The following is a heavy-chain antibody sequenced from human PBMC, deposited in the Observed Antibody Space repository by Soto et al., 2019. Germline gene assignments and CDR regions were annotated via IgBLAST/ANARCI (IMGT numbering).Heavy chain of an antibody. Sequence: PGGSLRLSCAASGFTFSSYGMHWVRQAPGKGLEWVAVIWYDGSNKYYADSVKGRFTISRDNSKNTLYLQMNSLRAEDTAVYYCARDGRSVIGYDKFDYWGQGT. CDR2: IWYDGSNK. D-gene: IGHD3-10*01. J-gene: IGHJ4*02. CDR3: ARDGRSVIGYDKFDY. CDR1: GFTFSSYG. V-gene: IGHV3-33*01.